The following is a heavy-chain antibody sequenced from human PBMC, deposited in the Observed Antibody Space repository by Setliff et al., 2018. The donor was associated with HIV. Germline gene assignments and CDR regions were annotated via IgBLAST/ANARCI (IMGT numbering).Heavy chain of an antibody. Sequence: ASVKVSCKASGFSFDDYYIHWVRQAPGQGLEWMGCVIPNSGKTYYALEFQGRVTMTSDTSINTAYMEVSWLTSDDTAIYYCARDLAYCSGGSCYRPFIYYFYYMDVWGKGATVTVSS. J-gene: IGHJ6*03. D-gene: IGHD2-15*01. CDR2: VIPNSGKT. CDR1: GFSFDDYY. CDR3: ARDLAYCSGGSCYRPFIYYFYYMDV. V-gene: IGHV1-2*02.